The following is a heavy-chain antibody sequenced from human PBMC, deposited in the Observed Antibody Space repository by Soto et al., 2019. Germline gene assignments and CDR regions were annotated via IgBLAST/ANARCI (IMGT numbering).Heavy chain of an antibody. Sequence: QVQLVESGGGAVQPGRSLRLSCAASGFTFSSYAMHWVRQAPGKGLEWVAVISYDGSDKYYADSVKGRFTISRDNSKNTLYLQMNSLRAEDTAVYYCASLGYCSSTTCPDYWGQGTLVTVSS. CDR1: GFTFSSYA. CDR3: ASLGYCSSTTCPDY. J-gene: IGHJ4*02. D-gene: IGHD2-2*01. V-gene: IGHV3-30-3*01. CDR2: ISYDGSDK.